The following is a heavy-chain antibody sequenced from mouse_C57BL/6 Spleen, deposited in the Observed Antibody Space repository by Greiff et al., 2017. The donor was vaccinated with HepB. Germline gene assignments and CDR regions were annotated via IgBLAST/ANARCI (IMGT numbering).Heavy chain of an antibody. CDR3: ARGGIYYDSYYFDY. CDR1: GYAFSSSW. Sequence: QVQLQQSGPELVKPGASVKISCKASGYAFSSSWLNWVKQRPGKGLEWIGRIYPGDGDTNYNGKFKGKATLTADKSSSTAYMQISSLTSEDSAVYFCARGGIYYDSYYFDYWGQGTTLTVSS. V-gene: IGHV1-82*01. D-gene: IGHD2-4*01. J-gene: IGHJ2*01. CDR2: IYPGDGDT.